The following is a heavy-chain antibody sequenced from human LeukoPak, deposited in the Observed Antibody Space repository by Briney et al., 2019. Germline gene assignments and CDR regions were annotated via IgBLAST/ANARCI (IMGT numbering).Heavy chain of an antibody. V-gene: IGHV4-39*01. Sequence: SETLSLTCTVSGGSISSSSYYWGWIRQPPGKGLEWIGSIYYSGSTYYNPSLKSRVTISVDTSKNQFSLKLTSVTAADTALYYCARVSGLNNFDYWGQGTLVTVSS. CDR2: IYYSGST. CDR1: GGSISSSSYY. J-gene: IGHJ4*02. CDR3: ARVSGLNNFDY. D-gene: IGHD1/OR15-1a*01.